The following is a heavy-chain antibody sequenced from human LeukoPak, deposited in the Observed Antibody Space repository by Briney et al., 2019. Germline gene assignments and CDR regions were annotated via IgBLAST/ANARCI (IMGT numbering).Heavy chain of an antibody. J-gene: IGHJ4*02. CDR3: ARGPIKYYYDSSGYPTGIFDY. D-gene: IGHD3-22*01. Sequence: GRSLRLSCAAAGFTFSSYGMHWVRQAPGQGLEWEAVIWYDGSNKYYADSVKGRFTISRDNSKNTLYLQMNSLRAEDTAVYYCARGPIKYYYDSSGYPTGIFDYWGQGTLVTVSS. CDR1: GFTFSSYG. CDR2: IWYDGSNK. V-gene: IGHV3-33*01.